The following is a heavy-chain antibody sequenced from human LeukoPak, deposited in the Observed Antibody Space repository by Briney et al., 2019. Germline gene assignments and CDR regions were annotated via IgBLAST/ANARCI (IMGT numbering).Heavy chain of an antibody. CDR1: GFTFSSYG. CDR2: IWYDGSNK. V-gene: IGHV3-33*01. CDR3: ARRKPYYYYMDV. J-gene: IGHJ6*03. Sequence: PGGSLRLSCAASGFTFSSYGMYWVRQAPGKGLEWVAVIWYDGSNKYYADSVKGRFTISRDNSKNTLYLQMNSLRAEDTAVYYCARRKPYYYYMDVWGKGTTVTVSS.